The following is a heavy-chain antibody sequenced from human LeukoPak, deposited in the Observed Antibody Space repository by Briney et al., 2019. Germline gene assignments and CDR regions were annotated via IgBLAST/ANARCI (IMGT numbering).Heavy chain of an antibody. CDR3: AKFQMVNTVVTSMDEDAFDI. CDR2: IRYDGSNK. CDR1: GFTFSSYG. V-gene: IGHV3-30*02. Sequence: TGGSLRLSCAASGFTFSSYGMHWVRQAPGKGLEWVAFIRYDGSNKYYADSVKGRFTISRDNSKNTLYLQMNSLRAEDTAVYYCAKFQMVNTVVTSMDEDAFDIWGQGTMVTVSS. J-gene: IGHJ3*02. D-gene: IGHD4-23*01.